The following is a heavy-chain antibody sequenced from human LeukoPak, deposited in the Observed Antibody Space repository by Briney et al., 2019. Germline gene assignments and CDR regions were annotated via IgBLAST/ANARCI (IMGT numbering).Heavy chain of an antibody. Sequence: PGGSLRLSCAASGFTFSRYAMTWVRQAPGKGLEWVSSISNSDGSTYYADSVKGRFTISRDNSKNTLYLQMNSLRAEDTAVYYCAAPASSSTVYYFDYWGQGTLVTVSS. CDR2: ISNSDGST. J-gene: IGHJ4*02. D-gene: IGHD6-6*01. CDR1: GFTFSRYA. CDR3: AAPASSSTVYYFDY. V-gene: IGHV3-23*01.